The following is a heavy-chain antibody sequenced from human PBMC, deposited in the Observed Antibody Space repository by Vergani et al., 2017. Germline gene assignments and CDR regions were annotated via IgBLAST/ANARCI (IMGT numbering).Heavy chain of an antibody. CDR3: ARAPYYCGSGRIAPYYYYYGMDV. CDR2: IIPMLGTA. CDR1: GGTFSSYA. V-gene: IGHV1-69*01. Sequence: QVQLVQSGAEVKKPGSSVKVSCKASGGTFSSYAISWVRQAPGQGLEWMGGIIPMLGTANYAQKFQGRVTITADESTSTAYMELSSLSFDDTAVYYGARAPYYCGSGRIAPYYYYYGMDVWGQGTTVTVSS. J-gene: IGHJ6*02. D-gene: IGHD3-10*01.